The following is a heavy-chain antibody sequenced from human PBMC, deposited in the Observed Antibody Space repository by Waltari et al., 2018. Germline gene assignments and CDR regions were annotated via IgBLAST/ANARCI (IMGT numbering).Heavy chain of an antibody. J-gene: IGHJ3*02. D-gene: IGHD6-19*01. Sequence: EVQRVDSGGGLVQRGGSLRLSCAASGFTFSSFQMNWVRQAPGNGLEWVSYISSSGSTIYYADSVKGRFTISRDNAKNSLYLQMNSLRAEDTAVYYCARLGYSSGWTAASDAFDIWGQGTMVTVSS. CDR1: GFTFSSFQ. V-gene: IGHV3-48*03. CDR2: ISSSGSTI. CDR3: ARLGYSSGWTAASDAFDI.